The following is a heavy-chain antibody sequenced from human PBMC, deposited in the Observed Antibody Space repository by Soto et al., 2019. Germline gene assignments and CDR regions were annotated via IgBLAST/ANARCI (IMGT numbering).Heavy chain of an antibody. Sequence: QVQLVESGGGVVQPGRSLRLSCAASGFTFSSYAMHWVRQAPGKGLEWVAVISYDGSNKYYADSVKGRFTISRDNXKXXLYLQMNSLRAEDTAVYYCARDPYGGNSAKWYFDLWGRGTLVTVSS. V-gene: IGHV3-30-3*01. CDR2: ISYDGSNK. CDR3: ARDPYGGNSAKWYFDL. CDR1: GFTFSSYA. J-gene: IGHJ2*01. D-gene: IGHD4-17*01.